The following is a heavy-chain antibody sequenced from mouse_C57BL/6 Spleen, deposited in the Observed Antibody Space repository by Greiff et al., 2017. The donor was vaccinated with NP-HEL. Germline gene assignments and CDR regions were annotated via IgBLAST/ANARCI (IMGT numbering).Heavy chain of an antibody. Sequence: VQLQQPGAELVRPGSSVKLSCKASGYTFTSYWLDWVKQRPGQGLEWIGNIYPSDSETHYNQKFKDKATLTVDKSSSTAYMQLSSLTSEDSAVYYCARERGSAWFAYWGQGTLVTVSA. CDR2: IYPSDSET. V-gene: IGHV1-61*01. J-gene: IGHJ3*01. CDR3: ARERGSAWFAY. CDR1: GYTFTSYW.